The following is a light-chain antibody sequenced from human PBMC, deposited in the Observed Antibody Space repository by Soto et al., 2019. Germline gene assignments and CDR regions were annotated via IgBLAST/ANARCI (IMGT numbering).Light chain of an antibody. CDR2: DAS. V-gene: IGKV1-5*01. J-gene: IGKJ1*01. CDR1: KSISSW. CDR3: QQYNSYWA. Sequence: DTLMTHSRPTMSALIRDRVTXTCRASKSISSWLAWYQQKPGKDPKLLLYDASSLESGVQSRFSGSGPGTEFSLTISRLQTDDFATYYCQQYNSYWALGHGTKVDIK.